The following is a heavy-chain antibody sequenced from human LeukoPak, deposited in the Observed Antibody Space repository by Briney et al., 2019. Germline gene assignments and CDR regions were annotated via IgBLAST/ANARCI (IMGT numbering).Heavy chain of an antibody. V-gene: IGHV3-7*01. CDR3: ARDHRRYCSSTSCPADY. Sequence: GGSPRLSCAASGFTFSSYWMSWVRQAPGKGLEWVANIKQDGSEKYYVDSVKGRFTISRDNAKNSLYLQMNSLRAEDTAVYYCARDHRRYCSSTSCPADYWGQGTLVTVSS. CDR1: GFTFSSYW. J-gene: IGHJ4*02. CDR2: IKQDGSEK. D-gene: IGHD2-2*01.